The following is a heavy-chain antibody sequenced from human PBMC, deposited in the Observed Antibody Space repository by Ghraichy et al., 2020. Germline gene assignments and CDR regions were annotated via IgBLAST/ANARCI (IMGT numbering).Heavy chain of an antibody. CDR1: GGSFSGYY. D-gene: IGHD2-2*01. CDR3: ARGNYIVVVPAAMNHYYYYGMDV. V-gene: IGHV4-34*01. CDR2: INHSGST. Sequence: SETLSLTCAVYGGSFSGYYWSWIRQPPGKGLEWIGEINHSGSTNYNPSLKSRVTISVDTSKNQFSLKLSSVTAADTAVYYCARGNYIVVVPAAMNHYYYYGMDVWGQGTTVTVSS. J-gene: IGHJ6*02.